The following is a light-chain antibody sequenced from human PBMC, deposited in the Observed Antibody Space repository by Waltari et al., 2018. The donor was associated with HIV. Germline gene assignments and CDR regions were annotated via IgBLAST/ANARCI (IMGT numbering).Light chain of an antibody. V-gene: IGKV3-20*01. Sequence: EIVLTQFPGTLSLSPGERVALSCRASQSVASDYLAWYQQKPGQAPRLLIYGASTRATAIPDRFSGSGSGTDFTLTISRLEPEDFAVYYCQQYGNSPRTFGQGTKLEIK. J-gene: IGKJ2*01. CDR1: QSVASDY. CDR2: GAS. CDR3: QQYGNSPRT.